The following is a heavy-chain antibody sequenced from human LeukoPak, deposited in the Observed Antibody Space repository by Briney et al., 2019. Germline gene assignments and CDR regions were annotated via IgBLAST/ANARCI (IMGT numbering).Heavy chain of an antibody. V-gene: IGHV4-59*01. J-gene: IGHJ2*01. CDR2: IYYTGST. CDR1: GGSISSYY. CDR3: ARDPMYYYDSSGYPSRNWYFDL. D-gene: IGHD3-22*01. Sequence: SETLSLTCTVSGGSISSYYWSWIQQPPGKGLEWIGHIYYTGSTNYNPSLKSRVTISVDTSKNQFSLKLSSVTAADTAVYYCARDPMYYYDSSGYPSRNWYFDLWGRGTLAIVSS.